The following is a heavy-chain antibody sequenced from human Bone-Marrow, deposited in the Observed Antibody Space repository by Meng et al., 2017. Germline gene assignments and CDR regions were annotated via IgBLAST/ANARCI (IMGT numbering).Heavy chain of an antibody. CDR3: ARDFPGYCSSTSCYALHDAFDI. D-gene: IGHD2-2*01. CDR2: ISYDGSNK. J-gene: IGHJ3*02. V-gene: IGHV3-30*04. Sequence: GGSLRLSCAASGFTFSSYAMHWVRQAPGKGLEWVAVISYDGSNKYYEDSVKGRFTISRDNSKNTLYLQMNSLRAEDTAVYYCARDFPGYCSSTSCYALHDAFDIWGQGTMVTVSS. CDR1: GFTFSSYA.